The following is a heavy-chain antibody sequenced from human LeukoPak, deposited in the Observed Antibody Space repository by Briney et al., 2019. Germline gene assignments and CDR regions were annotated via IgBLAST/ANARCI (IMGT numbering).Heavy chain of an antibody. CDR1: GFIFSGYS. Sequence: GGSLRLSCVASGFIFSGYSMHWVRQTPGKGLEWLSTISSSSTYIFYADSVKGRFTISRDNAKNSLYLQMNSLRADDTAVYNCAREGGWGQGTLVTVSS. CDR3: AREGG. CDR2: ISSSSTYI. V-gene: IGHV3-21*01. D-gene: IGHD3-16*01. J-gene: IGHJ4*02.